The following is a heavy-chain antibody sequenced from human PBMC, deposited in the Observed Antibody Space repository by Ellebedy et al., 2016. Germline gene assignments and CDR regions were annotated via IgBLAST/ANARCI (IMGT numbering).Heavy chain of an antibody. V-gene: IGHV3-30*14. D-gene: IGHD6-13*01. Sequence: GGSLRLSXAASGFTFSSYAMHWVRQAPGKGLEWVAVISYDGSNKYYADSVKGRFTISRDNSKNTLYLQMSSLRAEDTAVYYCARGFGIAAAGTGGDYWGQGTLVTVSS. CDR1: GFTFSSYA. J-gene: IGHJ4*02. CDR3: ARGFGIAAAGTGGDY. CDR2: ISYDGSNK.